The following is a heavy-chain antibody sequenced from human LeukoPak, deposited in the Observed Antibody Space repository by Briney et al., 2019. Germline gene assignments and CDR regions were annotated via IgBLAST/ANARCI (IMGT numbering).Heavy chain of an antibody. CDR2: ISSNGDST. V-gene: IGHV3-64*01. J-gene: IGHJ4*02. CDR1: GLTFSSYP. D-gene: IGHD3-10*01. Sequence: GGSLRLSCAASGLTFSSYPMHWVRQAPGEGLEYVSGISSNGDSTYYANSVKGRFTISRDNSKNTLYLQMRSLRAEDMAVYYCAREYYYGELYYWGQGTLVTVSS. CDR3: AREYYYGELYY.